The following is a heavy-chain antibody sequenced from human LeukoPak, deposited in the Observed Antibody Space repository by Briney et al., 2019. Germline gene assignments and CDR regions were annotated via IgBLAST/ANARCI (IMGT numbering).Heavy chain of an antibody. CDR1: VYTLTELS. D-gene: IGHD2-2*01. Sequence: ASVKVSRKASVYTLTELSMHWVRQAPGKGLEWMGGFDPEDGETIYAQKFQGRVTMTEDTSTDTAYMELSSLRSEDTAVYYCATDLGCSSTSCSDYWGQGTLVTVSS. V-gene: IGHV1-24*01. J-gene: IGHJ4*02. CDR2: FDPEDGET. CDR3: ATDLGCSSTSCSDY.